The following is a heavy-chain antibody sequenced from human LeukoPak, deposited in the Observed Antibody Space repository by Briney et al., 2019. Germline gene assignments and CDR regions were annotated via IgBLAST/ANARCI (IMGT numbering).Heavy chain of an antibody. D-gene: IGHD3-22*01. J-gene: IGHJ4*02. CDR2: ISAYNGNA. CDR3: ARDEIVVVTTGYYFDY. Sequence: ASVKVPCKASGHTFTSYGISWVRQAPGQGLEWMGWISAYNGNANYAQKLQGRVTMTTDTSTSTAYMELRSLRSDDTAVYYCARDEIVVVTTGYYFDYWGQGTLVTVSS. V-gene: IGHV1-18*01. CDR1: GHTFTSYG.